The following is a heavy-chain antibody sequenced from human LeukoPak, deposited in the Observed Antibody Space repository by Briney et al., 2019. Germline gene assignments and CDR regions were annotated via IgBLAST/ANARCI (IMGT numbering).Heavy chain of an antibody. CDR3: AREAKSYYYDSSGYYSEALYFDY. Sequence: SETLSLTCTVSGGSISNGSYYWSWIRQPAGTGLGWIGRIYTSGSTNYNPSLKSRVTISVDTSKNQFSLKLSSVTAADTAVYYCAREAKSYYYDSSGYYSEALYFDYWGQGTLVTVSS. J-gene: IGHJ4*02. CDR2: IYTSGST. D-gene: IGHD3-22*01. CDR1: GGSISNGSYY. V-gene: IGHV4-61*02.